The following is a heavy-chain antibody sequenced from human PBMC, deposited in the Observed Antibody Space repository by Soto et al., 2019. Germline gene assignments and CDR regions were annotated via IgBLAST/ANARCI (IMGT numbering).Heavy chain of an antibody. CDR3: ARQSEGPYGSGSYFDY. CDR1: GGSISSYY. Sequence: QVQLQESGPGLVKPSETLSLTCTVSGGSISSYYWSWIRQPPGKGLEWIGYIYYSGSTNYNPSLKSRVTISVDTSKNQFSLKLSSVTAADTAVYYCARQSEGPYGSGSYFDYWGQGTLVTVSS. J-gene: IGHJ4*02. D-gene: IGHD3-10*01. V-gene: IGHV4-59*08. CDR2: IYYSGST.